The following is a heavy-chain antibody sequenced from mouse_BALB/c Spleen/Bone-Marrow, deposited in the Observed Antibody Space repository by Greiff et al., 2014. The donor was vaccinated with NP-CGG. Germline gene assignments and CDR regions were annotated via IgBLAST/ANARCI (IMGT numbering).Heavy chain of an antibody. CDR2: VWADGST. J-gene: IGHJ4*01. CDR1: GFSLTSYG. D-gene: IGHD1-2*01. V-gene: IGHV2-9*02. Sequence: VKLVESGPGLVAPSQSLSISCTVSGFSLTSYGVHWVRQPPGKGLEWLGVVWADGSTNYNSALMSRLSISKDSSKSQVFLKMNSLQTDDTAMYYCARITTATGAMDYWGQGTSVTVSS. CDR3: ARITTATGAMDY.